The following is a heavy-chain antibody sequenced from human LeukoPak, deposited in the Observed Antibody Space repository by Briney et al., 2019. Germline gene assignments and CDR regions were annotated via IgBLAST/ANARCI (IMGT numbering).Heavy chain of an antibody. Sequence: GGSLRLSCAASGFTFSSYGMHWVRQAPGKGLEWVAFIRYDGSNKYYADSVKGRFTISRDNSKNTLYLQMNSLRAEDTAVYYCAKGHRAVAGPYYFDYWGQGTLVTVSS. CDR3: AKGHRAVAGPYYFDY. CDR2: IRYDGSNK. CDR1: GFTFSSYG. D-gene: IGHD6-19*01. J-gene: IGHJ4*02. V-gene: IGHV3-30*02.